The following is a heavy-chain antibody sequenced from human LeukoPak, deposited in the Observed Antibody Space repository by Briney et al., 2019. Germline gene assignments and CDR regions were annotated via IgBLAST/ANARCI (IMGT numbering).Heavy chain of an antibody. V-gene: IGHV4-39*07. Sequence: PSETLSLTCTVSGGSISSSSYYWGWIRQPSGKGLEWIGSIYYSGSTYYNPSLKSRVTISVDTSKNQFSLKLSSVTAADTAVYYCARVSVGRYMDVWGKGTTVTVSS. J-gene: IGHJ6*03. CDR3: ARVSVGRYMDV. CDR2: IYYSGST. CDR1: GGSISSSSYY. D-gene: IGHD1-26*01.